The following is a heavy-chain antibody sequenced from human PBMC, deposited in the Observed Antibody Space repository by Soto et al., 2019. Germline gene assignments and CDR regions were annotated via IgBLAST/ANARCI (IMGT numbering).Heavy chain of an antibody. J-gene: IGHJ4*02. CDR3: ARDPYASGSYYFDY. Sequence: QEQLVESGGGVVQPGRSLRVSCEASGFTFTSFTMHWVRQAPGRGLEWVADISSDGTKKYYADSVKGRFTISRDTSTNTLFLDMNSLRVEDTAVYYCARDPYASGSYYFDYWGQGTLVTVSS. CDR2: ISSDGTKK. D-gene: IGHD3-10*01. V-gene: IGHV3-30-3*01. CDR1: GFTFTSFT.